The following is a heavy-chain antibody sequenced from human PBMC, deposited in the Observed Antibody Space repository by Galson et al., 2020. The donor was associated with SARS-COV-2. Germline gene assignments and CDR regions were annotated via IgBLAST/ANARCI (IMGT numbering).Heavy chain of an antibody. CDR2: IKQDGSEK. V-gene: IGHV3-7*01. CDR3: AREDGSGRDMTDRYYCGMDV. D-gene: IGHD3-10*01. CDR1: GFTSSSYW. J-gene: IGHJ6*02. Sequence: TGGPLRLSCAASGFTSSSYWMSWVRQAPGKGLEWVANIKQDGSEKYYVDSVKGRFTISRDNAKNALYLQMNSLRAEDTAVYYCAREDGSGRDMTDRYYCGMDVGCQGTSVTVSS.